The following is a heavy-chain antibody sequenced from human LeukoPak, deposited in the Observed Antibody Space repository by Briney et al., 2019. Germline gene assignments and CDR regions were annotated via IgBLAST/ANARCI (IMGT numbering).Heavy chain of an antibody. V-gene: IGHV3-30*14. Sequence: GRSLRLSCAASGFTFSSYVMHWVRQAPGKGLEWVAIISYDGSNEYYADSVKGRFTISRDNSKNTLYLQMNSLRAEDTAVYYCARETRQLGEMVDYWGQGTLVTVSS. D-gene: IGHD6-13*01. CDR3: ARETRQLGEMVDY. CDR1: GFTFSSYV. CDR2: ISYDGSNE. J-gene: IGHJ4*02.